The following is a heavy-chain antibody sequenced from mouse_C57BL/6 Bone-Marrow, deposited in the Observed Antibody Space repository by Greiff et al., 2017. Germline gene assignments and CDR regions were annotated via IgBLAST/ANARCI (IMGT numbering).Heavy chain of an antibody. CDR2: INPSNGGT. V-gene: IGHV1-53*01. CDR3: DRRNRGYAMDY. J-gene: IGHJ4*01. CDR1: GYTFTSYW. Sequence: QVQLQQPGTELVKPGASVKLSCKASGYTFTSYWMHWVKQRPGQGLEWIGNINPSNGGTNYNEKFKGKATLTVDQSSSTAYMQLSSLTSGDSAVYESDRRNRGYAMDYWGQGTSVTVSS.